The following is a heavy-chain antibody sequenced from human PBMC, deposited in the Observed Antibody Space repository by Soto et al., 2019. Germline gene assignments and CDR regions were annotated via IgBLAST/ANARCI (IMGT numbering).Heavy chain of an antibody. D-gene: IGHD2-2*01. CDR1: GFTVSSNY. Sequence: EVQLVESGGGLVQPGGSLRLSCAASGFTVSSNYMSWVRQAPGKRLEWVSVIYSGGSTYYADSVKGRFTISRDNSKNTLYLQMNSLRAEDTAVYYCARAYCSSTSCYYYYYMDVWGKGTTVNVSS. CDR2: IYSGGST. CDR3: ARAYCSSTSCYYYYYMDV. J-gene: IGHJ6*03. V-gene: IGHV3-66*01.